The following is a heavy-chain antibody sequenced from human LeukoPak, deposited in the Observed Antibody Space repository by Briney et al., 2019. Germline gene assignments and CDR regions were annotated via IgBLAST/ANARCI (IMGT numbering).Heavy chain of an antibody. J-gene: IGHJ4*02. D-gene: IGHD6-19*01. Sequence: SETLSLTCTVSGGSISNYYWSWIRQPPGKGLEWIGEINHSGSTNYNPSLKSRVTISVDTSKNQFSLKLSSVTAADTAVYYCARSSGWYDYWGQGTLVTVSS. CDR3: ARSSGWYDY. CDR2: INHSGST. V-gene: IGHV4-34*01. CDR1: GGSISNYY.